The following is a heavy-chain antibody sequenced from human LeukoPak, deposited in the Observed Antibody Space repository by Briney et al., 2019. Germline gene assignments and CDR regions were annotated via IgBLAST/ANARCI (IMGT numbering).Heavy chain of an antibody. J-gene: IGHJ2*01. CDR2: IYYSGST. CDR3: ARIYSSSWYWYFDL. CDR1: GGSISSYY. V-gene: IGHV4-59*01. D-gene: IGHD6-13*01. Sequence: SETLSLTCTVSGGSISSYYWSWIRQPPGRGLEWLGYIYYSGSTNYNPSLKSRVTISVATSKTQFSLKLSSVTGADTAVYYCARIYSSSWYWYFDLWGRGTLVAVSS.